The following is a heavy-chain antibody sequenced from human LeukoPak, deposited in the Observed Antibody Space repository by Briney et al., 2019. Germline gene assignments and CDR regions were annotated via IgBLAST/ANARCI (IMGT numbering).Heavy chain of an antibody. J-gene: IGHJ4*02. V-gene: IGHV3-23*01. Sequence: GGSLRLSCSASGFTLSNYWIHWVRQAPRKGLELVSVISDSGGYTYYADSVKGRFTISRDNSKNTLYLQMNSLSAEDTAVYYCAKYIVATNSNLVAATRRYFDYWGQGTLVTVSS. CDR3: AKYIVATNSNLVAATRRYFDY. D-gene: IGHD2-15*01. CDR1: GFTLSNYW. CDR2: ISDSGGYT.